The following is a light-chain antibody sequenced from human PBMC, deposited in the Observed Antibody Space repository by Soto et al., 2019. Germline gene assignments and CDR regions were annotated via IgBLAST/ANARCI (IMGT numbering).Light chain of an antibody. CDR3: QQYNHWPHWLT. CDR1: QSVSSN. V-gene: IGKV3-15*01. Sequence: EIVLTQSPATLSVSPGERDTLSCRARQSVSSNLAWYQQKPGQAPRLLIYSQSTRAPGIPGRFSGSGSVTEFTLTVTSLQSEDFAIYYCQQYNHWPHWLTFGGGPNVEIK. CDR2: SQS. J-gene: IGKJ4*01.